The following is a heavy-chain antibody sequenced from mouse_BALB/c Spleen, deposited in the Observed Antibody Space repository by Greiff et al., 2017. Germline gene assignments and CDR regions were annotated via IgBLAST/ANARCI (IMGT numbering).Heavy chain of an antibody. CDR2: IFPGTGTT. Sequence: QVQLKESGAELVKPGASVKLSCKTSGYTFTSYWIQWVKQRPGQGLGWIGEIFPGTGTTYYNEKFKGKATLTIDTSSSTAYMQLSSLTSEDSAVYFCARGGGDYWGQGTTLTVSS. V-gene: IGHV1S132*01. J-gene: IGHJ2*01. CDR3: ARGGGDY. CDR1: GYTFTSYW.